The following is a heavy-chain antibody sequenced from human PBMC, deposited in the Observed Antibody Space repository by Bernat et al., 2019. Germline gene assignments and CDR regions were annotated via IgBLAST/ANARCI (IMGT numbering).Heavy chain of an antibody. CDR2: INRDSSGT. CDR3: VKDNANWAFDY. D-gene: IGHD1-1*01. Sequence: EVQLVESGEGVVQPGGSLRLSCAPSGFIFHAYVMHWVRQAPGMGLEWVSRINRDSSGTSYADSVRGRFTISRDNSKNSLYLQMNSLRVEDTALYYCVKDNANWAFDYWGRGTLVTVSS. V-gene: IGHV3-43*02. CDR1: GFIFHAYV. J-gene: IGHJ4*02.